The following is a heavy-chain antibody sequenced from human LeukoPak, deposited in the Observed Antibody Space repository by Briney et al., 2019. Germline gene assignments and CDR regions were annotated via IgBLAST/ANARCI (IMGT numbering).Heavy chain of an antibody. Sequence: GGSLRLFCAASGFTFSSYAMSWVRQAPGKGLEWVSSISSSSNYIYYADSVKGRFTISRDNAKNSLFLQMNSLRAEDTAVYYCARDYVAGDYDSSGYYSLLCDYWGQGTLVTVSS. D-gene: IGHD3-22*01. CDR1: GFTFSSYA. V-gene: IGHV3-21*01. J-gene: IGHJ4*02. CDR2: ISSSSNYI. CDR3: ARDYVAGDYDSSGYYSLLCDY.